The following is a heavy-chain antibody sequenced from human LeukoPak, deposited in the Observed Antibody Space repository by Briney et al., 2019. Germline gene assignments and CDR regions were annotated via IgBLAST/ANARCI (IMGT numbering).Heavy chain of an antibody. V-gene: IGHV4-61*05. CDR3: ARGRRWLQSISLTSFDY. CDR1: GGSISSSSYY. D-gene: IGHD5-24*01. J-gene: IGHJ4*02. CDR2: IYYSGST. Sequence: SETLSLTCTVSGGSISSSSYYWSWIRQPPGKGLEWIGYIYYSGSTNYNPSLKSRVTISVDTSKNQFSLKLSSVTAADTAVYYCARGRRWLQSISLTSFDYWGQGTLVTVSS.